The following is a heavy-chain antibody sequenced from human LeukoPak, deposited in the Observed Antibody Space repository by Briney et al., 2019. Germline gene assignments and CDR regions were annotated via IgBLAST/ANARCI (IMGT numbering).Heavy chain of an antibody. CDR3: ARRYSSGWLDYFDY. CDR1: GFTFSSYE. V-gene: IGHV3-48*03. Sequence: GGSLRLSCAASGFTFSSYEMNWVRQAPGKGLEGVSYISSSGSTIYYADSVKGRFTTSRDNAKNSLYLQMNSLRAEDTAVYYCARRYSSGWLDYFDYWGQGTLVTVSS. D-gene: IGHD6-19*01. J-gene: IGHJ4*02. CDR2: ISSSGSTI.